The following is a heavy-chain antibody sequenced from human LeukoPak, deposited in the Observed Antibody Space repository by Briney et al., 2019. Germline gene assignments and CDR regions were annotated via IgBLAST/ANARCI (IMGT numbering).Heavy chain of an antibody. CDR3: ARAKNTAAFDY. Sequence: SVKVSCKASGGTFSSYAISWVRQAPGQGLEWMGRIIPILGIANYAQKFQGRVTITADKSTSTAYMELSSLRSEDTAVYYCARAKNTAAFDYWGQGTLVTVSS. J-gene: IGHJ4*02. CDR2: IIPILGIA. V-gene: IGHV1-69*04. CDR1: GGTFSSYA. D-gene: IGHD5-18*01.